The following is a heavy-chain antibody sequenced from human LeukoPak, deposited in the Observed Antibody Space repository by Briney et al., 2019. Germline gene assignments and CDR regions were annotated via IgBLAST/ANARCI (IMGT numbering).Heavy chain of an antibody. CDR3: ARGNCSSTSCYAGPLDY. CDR1: GGSISSYS. D-gene: IGHD2-2*01. Sequence: PSETLSLTCTVSGGSISSYSWSWIRQPPGKGLEWIGYIDYSGGTYYNPSLKSRVTISVDTSKNQFSLKLSSVTAADTAVYYCARGNCSSTSCYAGPLDYWGQGTLVTVSS. V-gene: IGHV4-59*12. CDR2: IDYSGGT. J-gene: IGHJ4*02.